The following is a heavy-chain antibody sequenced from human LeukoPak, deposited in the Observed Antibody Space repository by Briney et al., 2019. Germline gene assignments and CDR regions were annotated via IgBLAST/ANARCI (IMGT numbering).Heavy chain of an antibody. CDR1: GFTFSSYG. V-gene: IGHV3-48*04. CDR2: IGSSDSTT. Sequence: GGSLRLSCTASGFTFSSYGMHWVHQAPGKGLEWLSYIGSSDSTTHYADSVKGRFTISRDNAKNFLYLQMNSLRAEDTALYYCARGGITIFGNYYYMDVWGKGTTLTVSS. J-gene: IGHJ6*03. CDR3: ARGGITIFGNYYYMDV. D-gene: IGHD3-3*01.